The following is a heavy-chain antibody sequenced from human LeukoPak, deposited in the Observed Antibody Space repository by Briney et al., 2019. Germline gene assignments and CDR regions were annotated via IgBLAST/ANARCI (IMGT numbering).Heavy chain of an antibody. J-gene: IGHJ4*02. Sequence: GRSLRLSCAASGFTFSSYAMHWVRQAPGKGLEWVAVISYDGSNKYYADSVKGRFTISRDNSKNTLYLQMNSLRAEDTAVYYCARGVSGSWYYFDYWGQGTLVTVSS. CDR3: ARGVSGSWYYFDY. CDR2: ISYDGSNK. V-gene: IGHV3-30-3*01. D-gene: IGHD6-13*01. CDR1: GFTFSSYA.